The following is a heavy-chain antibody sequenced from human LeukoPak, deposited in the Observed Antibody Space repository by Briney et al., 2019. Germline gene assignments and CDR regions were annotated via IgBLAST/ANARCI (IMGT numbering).Heavy chain of an antibody. CDR1: GYTFSSYS. CDR3: ARPLTYYYDSSGRQACDI. CDR2: ISAYNGDT. V-gene: IGHV1-18*01. D-gene: IGHD3-22*01. Sequence: ASVKVSFKASGYTFSSYSITWVRQAPGQGLEWMGWISAYNGDTNYAQKFQGRLTMTTDTSTNTAYMELRSLRSDDTAVYYCARPLTYYYDSSGRQACDIWGRGTMVAVSS. J-gene: IGHJ3*02.